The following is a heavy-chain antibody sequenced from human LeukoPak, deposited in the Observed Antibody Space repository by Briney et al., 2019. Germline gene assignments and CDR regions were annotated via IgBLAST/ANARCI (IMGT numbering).Heavy chain of an antibody. CDR1: GYTLTELS. D-gene: IGHD2-21*02. V-gene: IGHV1-24*01. CDR3: ATGVPYCGGDCSHEYFQH. J-gene: IGHJ1*01. Sequence: ASVKVSCEVSGYTLTELSMHWVRQAPGKGLEWMGGFDPEDGETIYAQKFQGRVTMTEDTSTDTAYMELSSLRSEDTAVYYCATGVPYCGGDCSHEYFQHWGQGTLVTVSS. CDR2: FDPEDGET.